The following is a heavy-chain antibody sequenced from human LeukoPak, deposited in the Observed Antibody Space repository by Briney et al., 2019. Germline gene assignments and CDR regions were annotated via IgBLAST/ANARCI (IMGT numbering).Heavy chain of an antibody. CDR3: AKDRGYHYDSSGYYRMDAFDI. Sequence: GGSLRLSCAASGFTFSDYAMIWVRQAPGKGLEWVSAIRASGGDTFYADSVKGRFTISRDNSKNTLYLQMNSLRAEDTAVYYCAKDRGYHYDSSGYYRMDAFDIWGQGTMVTVSS. CDR1: GFTFSDYA. V-gene: IGHV3-23*01. D-gene: IGHD3-22*01. CDR2: IRASGGDT. J-gene: IGHJ3*02.